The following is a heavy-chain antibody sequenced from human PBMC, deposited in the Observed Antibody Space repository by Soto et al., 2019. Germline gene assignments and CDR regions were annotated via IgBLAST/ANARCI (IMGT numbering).Heavy chain of an antibody. D-gene: IGHD3-10*01. J-gene: IGHJ4*02. CDR2: ISYDGSNT. Sequence: QVQLVESGGDVVQPGGSLRLSCAASGFTFSSYGIHWVRQAPGKGLEWVALISYDGSNTYYADSVKGRFTISRDNSKNALYLQMNSRKAEDTAVYYCARGYGSGSYVLDYWGQGPLVSVCS. V-gene: IGHV3-33*01. CDR3: ARGYGSGSYVLDY. CDR1: GFTFSSYG.